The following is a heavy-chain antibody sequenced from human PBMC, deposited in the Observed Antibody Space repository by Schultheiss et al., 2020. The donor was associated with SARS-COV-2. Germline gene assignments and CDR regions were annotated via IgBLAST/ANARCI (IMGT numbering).Heavy chain of an antibody. CDR3: ARHGDLPGSLFDY. CDR2: IYSSGSA. CDR1: GDSITSHY. V-gene: IGHV4-59*08. D-gene: IGHD7-27*01. Sequence: SQTLSLTCTVSGDSITSHYWSWVRQPPGKRLESIGYIYSSGSATYNPSLKNRVTISVDTSRNLFSLKLNSVTAADTAVYYCARHGDLPGSLFDYWGQGTLVTVSS. J-gene: IGHJ4*02.